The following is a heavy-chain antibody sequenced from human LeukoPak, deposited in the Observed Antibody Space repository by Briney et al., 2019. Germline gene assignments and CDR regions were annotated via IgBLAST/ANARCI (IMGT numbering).Heavy chain of an antibody. Sequence: SVKVSCKASGGTFSSYAISLVRQAPGQGLEWMGRIIPIFGTANYAQKFQGRVTITTDESTSTAYMELSSLRSEDTAVYYCARGTSGTTSLFYWGQGTLVTVSS. CDR3: ARGTSGTTSLFY. CDR1: GGTFSSYA. V-gene: IGHV1-69*05. D-gene: IGHD1-7*01. J-gene: IGHJ4*02. CDR2: IIPIFGTA.